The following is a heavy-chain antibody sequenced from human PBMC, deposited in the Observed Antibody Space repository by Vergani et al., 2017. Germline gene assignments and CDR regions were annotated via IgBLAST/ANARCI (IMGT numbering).Heavy chain of an antibody. CDR3: ARNSGGSAFDY. Sequence: QVQLQESGPGLVKPSQTLSLTCTVSGGSLSRCDYYLSWIRPPPGKGLDWIGYIYYSGSTYYNPSLKSRVTISVDTSKNQFSLKLSSVTAADTAVYCCARNSGGSAFDYWGQGTLVTVSS. V-gene: IGHV4-30-4*01. J-gene: IGHJ4*02. CDR1: GGSLSRCDYY. CDR2: IYYSGST. D-gene: IGHD2-15*01.